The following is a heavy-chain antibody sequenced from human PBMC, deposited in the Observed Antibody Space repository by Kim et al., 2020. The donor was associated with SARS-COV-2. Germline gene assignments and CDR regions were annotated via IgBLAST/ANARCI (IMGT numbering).Heavy chain of an antibody. CDR1: GGSISSSNW. CDR3: ARAWGEAVAGIFDY. CDR2: IYHSGST. J-gene: IGHJ4*02. V-gene: IGHV4-4*02. D-gene: IGHD6-19*01. Sequence: SETLSLTRAVSGGSISSSNWWSWVRQPPGKGLEWIGEIYHSGSTNYNPSLKSRVTISVDKSKNQFSLKLSSVTAADTAVYYCARAWGEAVAGIFDYWGQGTLVTVSS.